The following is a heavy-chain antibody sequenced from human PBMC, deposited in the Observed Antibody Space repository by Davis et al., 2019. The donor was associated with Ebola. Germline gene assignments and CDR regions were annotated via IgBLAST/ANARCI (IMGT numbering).Heavy chain of an antibody. CDR3: ARGAAMVQGVISFHYFDY. CDR1: GASISRHY. J-gene: IGHJ4*02. D-gene: IGHD3-10*01. V-gene: IGHV4-59*11. Sequence: SETLSLTCTVSGASISRHYWSWIRQPPGKGLEWIGYIYYSGSTNYNPSLKSRVTLSIDTPKNQFSLKLNSVTAADTAVYYCARGAAMVQGVISFHYFDYWGQGALVTVSS. CDR2: IYYSGST.